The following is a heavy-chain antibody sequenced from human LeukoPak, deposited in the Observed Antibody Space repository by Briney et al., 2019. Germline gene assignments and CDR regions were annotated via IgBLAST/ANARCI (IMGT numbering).Heavy chain of an antibody. CDR1: GGSISSSSYY. J-gene: IGHJ5*02. Sequence: SETLSLTCTVSGGSISSSSYYWGWIRQPAGKGLEWIGRIYTSGSTNYNPSLKSRVTMSVDTSKNQFSLKLSSVTAADTAVYYCARDWVPGDWFDPWGQGTLVTVSS. D-gene: IGHD3-10*01. V-gene: IGHV4-61*02. CDR3: ARDWVPGDWFDP. CDR2: IYTSGST.